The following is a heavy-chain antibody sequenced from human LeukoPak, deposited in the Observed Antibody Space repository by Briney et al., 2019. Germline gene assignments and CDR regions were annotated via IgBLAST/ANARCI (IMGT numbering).Heavy chain of an antibody. CDR2: ISWNSGSI. CDR1: GFTFDDYA. Sequence: GGSLRLSCAASGFTFDDYAMHWVRQAPGKGLEWVSGISWNSGSIGYADSVKGRFTISRDNSKNTLYLQMNSLRAEDTAVYYCAKPMYYYDSRGAFDIWGQGTMVTVSS. V-gene: IGHV3-9*01. CDR3: AKPMYYYDSRGAFDI. D-gene: IGHD3-22*01. J-gene: IGHJ3*02.